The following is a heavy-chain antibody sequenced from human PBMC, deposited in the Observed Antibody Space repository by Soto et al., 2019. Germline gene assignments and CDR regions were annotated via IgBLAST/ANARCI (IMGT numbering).Heavy chain of an antibody. Sequence: EVKLLESGGGLVQPGGSLRLSCAASGFSFSSHAMNWVRQAPGMGLEWVSTISNSGSTYYADSVKGRFTISRDSSKHTLYLQRNSLRAEDTAVYYCAKDREGYCSSTSCLYYFDSWGQETLVTVSS. CDR3: AKDREGYCSSTSCLYYFDS. CDR1: GFSFSSHA. V-gene: IGHV3-23*01. D-gene: IGHD2-2*01. CDR2: ISNSGST. J-gene: IGHJ4*02.